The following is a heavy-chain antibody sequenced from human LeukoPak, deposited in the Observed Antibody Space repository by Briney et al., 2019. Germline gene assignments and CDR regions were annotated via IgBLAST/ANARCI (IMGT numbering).Heavy chain of an antibody. Sequence: ASVKVSCKASGYTFTSYDINWVRQATGQGLEWMGWMNPNSGNTDYAQKFQGRVTMTRNTSISTAYMELSSLRSEDTAVYYCARKRLRYFANWFDPWGQGTLVTVSS. CDR1: GYTFTSYD. D-gene: IGHD3-9*01. V-gene: IGHV1-8*01. CDR3: ARKRLRYFANWFDP. J-gene: IGHJ5*02. CDR2: MNPNSGNT.